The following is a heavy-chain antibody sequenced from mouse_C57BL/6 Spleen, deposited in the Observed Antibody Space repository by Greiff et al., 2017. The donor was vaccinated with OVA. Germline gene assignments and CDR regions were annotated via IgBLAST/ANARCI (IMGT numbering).Heavy chain of an antibody. CDR1: GYAFSSYW. Sequence: VQLQQSGAELVKPGASVKISCKASGYAFSSYWMNWVKQRPGKGLEWIGQIYPGDGDTNYNGKFKGKATLTAAKSSSTAYMQLSSLTSEDSAVYFCARGYYGSSYEYFDVWGTGTTVTVAS. V-gene: IGHV1-80*01. CDR2: IYPGDGDT. CDR3: ARGYYGSSYEYFDV. J-gene: IGHJ1*03. D-gene: IGHD1-1*01.